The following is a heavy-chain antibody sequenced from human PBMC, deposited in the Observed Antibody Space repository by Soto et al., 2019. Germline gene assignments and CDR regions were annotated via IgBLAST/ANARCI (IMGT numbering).Heavy chain of an antibody. V-gene: IGHV4-59*01. CDR3: ARRYCSGGSCRRGSWFDP. Sequence: SETLSLTCTFSGGSIISYYWSWIRQPPGKGLEWIGYIYYSGSTNYNPSLKSRVTISVDTSKNQFSLKLSSVTAADTAVYYCARRYCSGGSCRRGSWFDPWGQGTLVTVSS. CDR2: IYYSGST. D-gene: IGHD2-15*01. J-gene: IGHJ5*02. CDR1: GGSIISYY.